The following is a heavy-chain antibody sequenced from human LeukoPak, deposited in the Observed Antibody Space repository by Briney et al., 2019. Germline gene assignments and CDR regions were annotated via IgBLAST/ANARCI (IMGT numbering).Heavy chain of an antibody. CDR2: ISGSGGST. V-gene: IGHV3-23*01. Sequence: GGSLRLSCAASGFTFSNYAMSWVRQAPGKGLEWVSGISGSGGSTYYAASVKGRLTISRDNSKNTLYLQLDSLRAEDTAVYYCAKVGIRISLIVVVFSTAEGWYFVLWGRGTLVTVSS. CDR3: AKVGIRISLIVVVFSTAEGWYFVL. D-gene: IGHD3-22*01. CDR1: GFTFSNYA. J-gene: IGHJ2*01.